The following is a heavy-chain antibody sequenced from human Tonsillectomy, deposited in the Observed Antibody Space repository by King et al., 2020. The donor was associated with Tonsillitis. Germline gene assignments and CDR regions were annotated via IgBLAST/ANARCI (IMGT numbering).Heavy chain of an antibody. D-gene: IGHD4-17*01. CDR2: INQDGSEK. Sequence: VQLVKSGGGLVQPGGSLRLSCVASGFTFSSFWMSWVRQAPGKGLEWVANINQDGSEKYYVDSVKGRFTISRDNADNSLYLRMNSLRAEDTAAYYCARDPHHASVSGGQGTLVTVSS. J-gene: IGHJ4*02. CDR1: GFTFSSFW. CDR3: ARDPHHASVS. V-gene: IGHV3-7*01.